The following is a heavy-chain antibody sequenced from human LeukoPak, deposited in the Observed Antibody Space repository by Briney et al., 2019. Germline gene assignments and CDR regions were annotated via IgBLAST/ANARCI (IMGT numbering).Heavy chain of an antibody. CDR3: AKDSSSSWSTYFDY. CDR2: ISYDGSNK. J-gene: IGHJ4*02. V-gene: IGHV3-30*18. Sequence: PGRSLRLSCAASGFTFSSYGMHWVRQAPGKGLEWVAVISYDGSNKYYADSVKGRFTISRDNSKNTLYLQMNSLRAEDTAVYYCAKDSSSSWSTYFDYWGQGTLVTVSS. CDR1: GFTFSSYG. D-gene: IGHD6-13*01.